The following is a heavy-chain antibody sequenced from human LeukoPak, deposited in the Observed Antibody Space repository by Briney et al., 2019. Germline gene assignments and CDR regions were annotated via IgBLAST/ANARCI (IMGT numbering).Heavy chain of an antibody. Sequence: SETLSLTCTVSGGSISSYYWNWIRQPPGKGLEWIGYIYYSGSTNYNPSLKSRVTISVDTSKNQFSLKLSSVTAADTAVYYCARAVRDSSSWYYYYYYMDVWGKGTTVTISS. CDR2: IYYSGST. D-gene: IGHD6-13*01. CDR3: ARAVRDSSSWYYYYYYMDV. CDR1: GGSISSYY. J-gene: IGHJ6*03. V-gene: IGHV4-59*01.